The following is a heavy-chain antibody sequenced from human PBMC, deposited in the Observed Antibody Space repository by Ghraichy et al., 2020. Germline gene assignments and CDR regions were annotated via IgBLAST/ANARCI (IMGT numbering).Heavy chain of an antibody. CDR3: AKDQGHYGGNPEAHVDY. Sequence: GGSLRLSCAASGFTFSSYAMSWVRQAPGKGLEWVAAISGSGGSTYYADSVKGRFTISRDNSKNTLYLQMNSLRAEDTAVYYCAKDQGHYGGNPEAHVDYWGQGTLATVSS. CDR1: GFTFSSYA. V-gene: IGHV3-23*01. CDR2: ISGSGGST. J-gene: IGHJ4*02. D-gene: IGHD4-23*01.